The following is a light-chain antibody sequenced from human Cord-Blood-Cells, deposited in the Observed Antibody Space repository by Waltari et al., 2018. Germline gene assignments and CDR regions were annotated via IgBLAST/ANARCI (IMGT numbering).Light chain of an antibody. Sequence: DIQMTQSPSSLSASVGDRVTITCRSSQSISSYLNWYQQKPWKAPKLLSYAASSLQSGVPSRCSGSGSGTEFTLTISSLQPEDFATYYCQQSYSTPLTFGGGTKVEIK. V-gene: IGKV1-39*01. CDR3: QQSYSTPLT. CDR2: AAS. J-gene: IGKJ4*01. CDR1: QSISSY.